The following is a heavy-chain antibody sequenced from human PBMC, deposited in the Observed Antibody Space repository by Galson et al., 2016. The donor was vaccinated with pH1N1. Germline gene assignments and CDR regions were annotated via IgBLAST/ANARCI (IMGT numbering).Heavy chain of an antibody. CDR2: LDREDGET. J-gene: IGHJ4*02. V-gene: IGHV1-24*01. CDR3: ASDYDY. Sequence: SVKVSCKVSGSTLTEFSMHWVRQAPGKGLEWMRCLDREDGETVYAHHFQGRVTMTEDTSTDTAYMELSSLRSEDTAVYYCASDYDYWGQGTLVHVSS. CDR1: GSTLTEFS.